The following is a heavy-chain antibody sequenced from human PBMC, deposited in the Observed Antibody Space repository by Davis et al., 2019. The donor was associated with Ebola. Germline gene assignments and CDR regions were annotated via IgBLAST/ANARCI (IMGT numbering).Heavy chain of an antibody. V-gene: IGHV4-34*01. CDR3: ASLVGYCSSTSCRGGHP. D-gene: IGHD2-2*01. CDR1: GGSFSGYY. CDR2: INHSGST. J-gene: IGHJ5*02. Sequence: PSETLSLTCAVYGGSFSGYYWSWIRQPPGKGLEWIGEINHSGSTNYNPSLKSRVTISVDTSKNQFSLKLSSVTAADTAVYYCASLVGYCSSTSCRGGHPWGQGTLVTVSS.